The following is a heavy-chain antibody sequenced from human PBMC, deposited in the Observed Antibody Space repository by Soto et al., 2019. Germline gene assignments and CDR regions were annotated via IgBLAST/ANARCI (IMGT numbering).Heavy chain of an antibody. CDR2: IRYGGDT. J-gene: IGHJ4*02. D-gene: IGHD1-26*01. V-gene: IGHV4-39*01. Sequence: QLHLQESGPGLVKPSETLSLSCAVSGGSISSSNLYWGWFRQPPEKGLEWIGSIRYGGDTSYNPSLTSRISISIDTAKNQFSLSLMSVTAADTAIYYCAKDASCISCGAWGQGAPVTASS. CDR1: GGSISSSNLY. CDR3: AKDASCISCGA.